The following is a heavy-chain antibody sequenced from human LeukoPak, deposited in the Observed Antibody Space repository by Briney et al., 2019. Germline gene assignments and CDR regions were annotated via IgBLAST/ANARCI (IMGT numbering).Heavy chain of an antibody. CDR2: IYYSGNT. V-gene: IGHV4-39*07. J-gene: IGHJ4*02. CDR1: GGSISSSRYY. Sequence: PSETLSLTCTVSGGSISSSRYYWGWIRQPPGKGLEWIGNIYYSGNTFYNPSLKSRVTISVDTSKNQFSLKLSSVTAADTAVYYCARGKYYFDYWGQGTLVTVSS. CDR3: ARGKYYFDY.